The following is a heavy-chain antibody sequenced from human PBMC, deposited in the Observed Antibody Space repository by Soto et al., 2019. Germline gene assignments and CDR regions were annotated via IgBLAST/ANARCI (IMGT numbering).Heavy chain of an antibody. CDR1: GFTFSSCG. J-gene: IGHJ6*02. V-gene: IGHV3-30*18. Sequence: GGSLRLSCAASGFTFSSCGMHWVRQAPGKGLEWVAVISYDGSNKYYADSVKGRFTISRDNSKNTLYLQMNSLRAEDTAVYYCAKDLSSRYYYYGMDVWGQGTTVTVSS. CDR2: ISYDGSNK. CDR3: AKDLSSRYYYYGMDV.